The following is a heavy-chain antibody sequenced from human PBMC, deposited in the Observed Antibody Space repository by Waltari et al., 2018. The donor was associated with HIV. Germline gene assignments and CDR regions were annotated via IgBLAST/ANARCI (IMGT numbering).Heavy chain of an antibody. CDR3: AKDEAGAGSPEVWFDP. CDR2: ISDSTGRT. V-gene: IGHV3-23*01. CDR1: GSTFSSYA. Sequence: EMQLLEAGGGLVQPGGSLRLSCAASGSTFSSYAIHWVRQAPGNGLEWGSCISDSTGRTYYGDAVKGRFTISRDNSKNTLYLQMSSLRVEDTAIYYCAKDEAGAGSPEVWFDPWGQGTLVTVSS. J-gene: IGHJ5*02. D-gene: IGHD6-13*01.